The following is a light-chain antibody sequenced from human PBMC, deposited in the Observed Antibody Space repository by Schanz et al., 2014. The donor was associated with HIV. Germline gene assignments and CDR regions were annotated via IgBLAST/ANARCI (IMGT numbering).Light chain of an antibody. CDR2: GAS. CDR1: QSVSGF. CDR3: QHYSTSPIT. J-gene: IGKJ5*01. V-gene: IGKV3-20*01. Sequence: EIVLTQSPGTLSLSPGERATLSCRASQSVSGFFAWSQQKPGQAPRLLIYGASSRATGIPDRFSGSGSGTVFTLTISRLEPEDFAVFYCQHYSTSPITFGQGTRLEIK.